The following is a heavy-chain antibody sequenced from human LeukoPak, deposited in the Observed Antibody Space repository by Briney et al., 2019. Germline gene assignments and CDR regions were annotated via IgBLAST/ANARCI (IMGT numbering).Heavy chain of an antibody. D-gene: IGHD3-16*01. CDR3: ASAPYYYYMNV. CDR2: NHYSGGT. Sequence: SETLSLTCTVSGASITNYYWSWIRQPPEKGLEWIGYNHYSGGTNYNPSLKSRVTISIDTTKNQVPLKMSSVTAADTAVYYCASAPYYYYMNVWGKGTTVTVSS. V-gene: IGHV4-59*01. CDR1: GASITNYY. J-gene: IGHJ6*03.